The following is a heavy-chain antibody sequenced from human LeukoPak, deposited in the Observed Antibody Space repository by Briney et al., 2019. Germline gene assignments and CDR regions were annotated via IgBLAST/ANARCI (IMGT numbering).Heavy chain of an antibody. D-gene: IGHD3-10*01. J-gene: IGHJ4*02. CDR3: AKIDGSSGF. CDR2: IRYEGSNK. Sequence: GGSLTLSCAASGLTFSSYGMHWVRQAPGEGLEWVAFIRYEGSNKFHADSVKGRFTSTRDNSKNTLYLQMDSLGDEDTAVYFCAKIDGSSGFWGQGTLVAVSS. CDR1: GLTFSSYG. V-gene: IGHV3-30*02.